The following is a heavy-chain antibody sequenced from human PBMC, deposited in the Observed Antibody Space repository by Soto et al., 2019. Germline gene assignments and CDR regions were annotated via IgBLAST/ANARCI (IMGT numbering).Heavy chain of an antibody. D-gene: IGHD1-7*01. J-gene: IGHJ6*04. Sequence: PSETLSLTCAVSGGSINNNKWWSWVRQPPGKGLEWIGEIYDSGNTNYNPSLRSRVTISVDKSKNQFSLMLRSVIAADTAVYYCATQTFYCWYDCWNYPMAFWGKGTKVPVSS. V-gene: IGHV4-4*02. CDR2: IYDSGNT. CDR1: GGSINNNKW. CDR3: ATQTFYCWYDCWNYPMAF.